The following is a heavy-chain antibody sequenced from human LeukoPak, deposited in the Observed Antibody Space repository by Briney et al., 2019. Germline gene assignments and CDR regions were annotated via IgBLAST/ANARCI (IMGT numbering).Heavy chain of an antibody. CDR1: GFTFGNYG. CDR3: AKDRYSTGESGWFDP. Sequence: LTGGSLRLSCGASGFTFGNYGMSWVRQAPRKGLEWVSGISGSGGRTYYADSVKGRFTISRDNSKNTLYLQMNSLRVDDTAVYYCAKDRYSTGESGWFDPWGQGTLVTVSS. J-gene: IGHJ5*02. V-gene: IGHV3-23*01. D-gene: IGHD5-12*01. CDR2: ISGSGGRT.